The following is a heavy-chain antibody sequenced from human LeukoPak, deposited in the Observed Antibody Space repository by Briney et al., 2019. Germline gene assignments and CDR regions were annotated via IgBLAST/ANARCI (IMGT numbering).Heavy chain of an antibody. CDR1: GFTFSRYW. J-gene: IGHJ4*02. CDR2: INQDESAK. V-gene: IGHV3-7*01. Sequence: GGSLRLSCAASGFTFSRYWMSWVRKAPGKGLEWVASINQDESAKFYVDSVKGRFTISRDNAKNSLYLQMDSLTADDTAVYFCACLRGPSDYWGQGTLVTVSS. CDR3: ACLRGPSDY. D-gene: IGHD4-17*01.